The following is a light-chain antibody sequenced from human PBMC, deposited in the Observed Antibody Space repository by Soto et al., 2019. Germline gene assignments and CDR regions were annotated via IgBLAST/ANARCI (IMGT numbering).Light chain of an antibody. J-gene: IGKJ2*01. V-gene: IGKV1-5*03. CDR2: KAS. Sequence: DIQMTQSPSTLSASVGDRVTITCRASESISRYLAWYQQKPGKAPKLLIYKASSLESGVPSRFTGSGSGTEFTLTITSLQPDDFATYYCQQYNNYSPYTFGQGTKLEIK. CDR3: QQYNNYSPYT. CDR1: ESISRY.